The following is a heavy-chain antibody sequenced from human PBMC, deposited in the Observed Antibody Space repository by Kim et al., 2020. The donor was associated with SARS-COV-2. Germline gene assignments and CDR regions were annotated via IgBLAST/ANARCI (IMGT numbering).Heavy chain of an antibody. CDR1: GFTFSNYG. CDR3: ARDDYDSSGFDY. V-gene: IGHV3-33*01. Sequence: GGSLRLSCAASGFTFSNYGMHWVRQAPGKGLEWVAVIWFDGNNKYYADSVKGRFTISRDNSKNTLYLQVNSLRAEDTAVYYCARDDYDSSGFDYWGQGT. D-gene: IGHD3-22*01. J-gene: IGHJ4*02. CDR2: IWFDGNNK.